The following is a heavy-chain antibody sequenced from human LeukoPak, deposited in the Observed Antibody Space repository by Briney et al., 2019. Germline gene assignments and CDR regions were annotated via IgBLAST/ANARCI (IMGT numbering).Heavy chain of an antibody. Sequence: PGGSLRLSCAASGFTFSSYWMNWARQAPGKGLEWVASINHNGNVNYYVDSVKGRFTISRDNAKNTLYLQMSSLRAEDTAVYYCVKGMEDYDILTGVLDVWGQGTTVTVSS. V-gene: IGHV3-7*01. CDR1: GFTFSSYW. CDR3: VKGMEDYDILTGVLDV. J-gene: IGHJ6*02. CDR2: INHNGNVN. D-gene: IGHD3-9*01.